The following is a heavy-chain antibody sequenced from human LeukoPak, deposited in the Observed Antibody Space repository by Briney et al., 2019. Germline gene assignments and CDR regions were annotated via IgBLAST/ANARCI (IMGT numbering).Heavy chain of an antibody. CDR2: SSGSGGST. V-gene: IGHV3-23*01. J-gene: IGHJ4*02. Sequence: GGSLRLSCAASGFTFSSYAMSWVRQAPGKGLEWVSASSGSGGSTYYADSVKGRFTISRDNSKNTLYLQMNSLRAEDTAVYYCAKAGGGGSYFSPFDYWGQGTLVTVSS. D-gene: IGHD1-26*01. CDR3: AKAGGGGSYFSPFDY. CDR1: GFTFSSYA.